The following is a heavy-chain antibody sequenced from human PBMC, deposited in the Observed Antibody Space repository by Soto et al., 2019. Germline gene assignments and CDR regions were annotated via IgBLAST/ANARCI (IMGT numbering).Heavy chain of an antibody. Sequence: SETLSLTCTVSGGSISRSTYYWGWIRQPPGKGLEWIGSLYYSGSTFYNPSLKSRVTISVDTSKNQFSLKVNSVTAADTAVYYCARLYYDSGGYYYLGYFDYWGQGTLVTVSS. CDR3: ARLYYDSGGYYYLGYFDY. J-gene: IGHJ4*02. V-gene: IGHV4-39*01. D-gene: IGHD3-22*01. CDR1: GGSISRSTYY. CDR2: LYYSGST.